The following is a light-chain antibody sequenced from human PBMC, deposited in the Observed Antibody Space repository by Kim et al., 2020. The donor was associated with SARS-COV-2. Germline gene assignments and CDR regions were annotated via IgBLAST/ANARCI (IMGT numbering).Light chain of an antibody. Sequence: SITISCTGTSSDVGGYNYVSWYQQHPGKAPKLMIYDVSKRPSGVSNRFSGSKSGNTASLTISGLQAEVEADYYCSSYTSSSTFFLFGGGTQLTVL. CDR3: SSYTSSSTFFL. V-gene: IGLV2-14*04. J-gene: IGLJ2*01. CDR1: SSDVGGYNY. CDR2: DVS.